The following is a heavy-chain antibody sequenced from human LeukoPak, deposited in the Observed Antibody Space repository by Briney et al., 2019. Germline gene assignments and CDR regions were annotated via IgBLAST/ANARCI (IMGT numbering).Heavy chain of an antibody. CDR2: ISGSGGST. CDR3: AKDFPSPIYGMDV. Sequence: GGSLRLSCAASGFTFSSYAMHWVRQAPGKGLEWVSTISGSGGSTYYADSVKGRFTISRDNSKNTLYLQMDSLTAEDTAVYYCAKDFPSPIYGMDVWGQGTTVTVSS. CDR1: GFTFSSYA. V-gene: IGHV3-23*01. J-gene: IGHJ6*02.